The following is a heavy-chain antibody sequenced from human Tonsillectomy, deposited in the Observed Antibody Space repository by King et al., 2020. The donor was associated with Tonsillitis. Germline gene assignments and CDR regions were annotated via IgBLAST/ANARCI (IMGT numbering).Heavy chain of an antibody. V-gene: IGHV4-59*01. CDR3: ARSLTGSTTDRFDY. CDR1: GGSISSYY. Sequence: VQLQESGPGLVKPSETLSLTCTVSGGSISSYYWSWIRQPPGKGLEWIGYIYYSGSTNYNPSLKSRVTISVDTSKNQFSLRLSSVTAADTAVYHCARSLTGSTTDRFDYWGQGTLVTVSS. D-gene: IGHD3-9*01. CDR2: IYYSGST. J-gene: IGHJ4*02.